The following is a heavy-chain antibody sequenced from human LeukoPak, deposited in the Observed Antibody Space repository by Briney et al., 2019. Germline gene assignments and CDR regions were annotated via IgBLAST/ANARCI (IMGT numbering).Heavy chain of an antibody. Sequence: GGPLRLSCAASGFTFSNYEMNWVRQVPGKGLEWVSYISSSGSTIYYADSVKGRFTISRDNAKNSLYLQMNTLRDEDTAIYYCARGSGWSDYWGQGTLVTVSS. CDR2: ISSSGSTI. V-gene: IGHV3-48*03. CDR3: ARGSGWSDY. D-gene: IGHD6-19*01. CDR1: GFTFSNYE. J-gene: IGHJ4*02.